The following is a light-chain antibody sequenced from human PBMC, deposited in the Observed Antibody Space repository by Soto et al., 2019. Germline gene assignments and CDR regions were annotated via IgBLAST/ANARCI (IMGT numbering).Light chain of an antibody. CDR2: GTY. V-gene: IGKV3-20*01. J-gene: IGKJ1*01. CDR3: QHHGGSPPIT. Sequence: EILVTQSPGTLSLSPGEKATLPCRVNQSLRRSHLAWYRQKPGQAPRLLIYGTYNRATGIPDRVSGSGSGADFTLTISGLEPEDFAVYYCQHHGGSPPITFGQGTKVDIK. CDR1: QSLRRSH.